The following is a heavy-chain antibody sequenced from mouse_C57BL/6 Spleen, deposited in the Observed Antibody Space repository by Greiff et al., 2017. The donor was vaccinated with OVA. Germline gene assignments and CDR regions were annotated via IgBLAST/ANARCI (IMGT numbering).Heavy chain of an antibody. V-gene: IGHV1-15*01. CDR2: IDPETGGT. CDR1: GYTFTDYE. D-gene: IGHD2-5*01. Sequence: VQLQQSGAELVRPGASVTLSCKASGYTFTDYEMHWVKQTPVHGLEWIGAIDPETGGTAYNQKFKGKAILTADKSSSTAYMELRSLTSEDSAVYYCTVGGTIVTTGTYWGQGTLVTVSA. CDR3: TVGGTIVTTGTY. J-gene: IGHJ3*01.